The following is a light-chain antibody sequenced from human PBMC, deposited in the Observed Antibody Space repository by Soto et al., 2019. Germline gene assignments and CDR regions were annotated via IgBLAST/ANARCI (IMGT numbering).Light chain of an antibody. V-gene: IGKV3-15*01. Sequence: DTVMTQSPATLSVSPGETATLSCRASESVGSHLAWYQQKPGHAPRLLIYGVSTRATVIPARFRGSGSETDFTLTISSLQSEDFAVYYCQQYDNWPPWTFGQGTKVE. CDR1: ESVGSH. CDR2: GVS. J-gene: IGKJ1*01. CDR3: QQYDNWPPWT.